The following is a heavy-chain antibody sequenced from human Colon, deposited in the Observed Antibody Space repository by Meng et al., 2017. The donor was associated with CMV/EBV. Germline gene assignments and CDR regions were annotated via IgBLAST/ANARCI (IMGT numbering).Heavy chain of an antibody. J-gene: IGHJ6*02. CDR3: AKAQIAISQYFYYYGMDV. V-gene: IGHV3-23*01. D-gene: IGHD2-21*01. Sequence: GESLKISCAASGFAFSSYAMTWVRQAPGKGLEWVSVISGSGGSTYYADSAKGRFTISRDNSKNTVFLQMDSLRAEDTAIYYCAKAQIAISQYFYYYGMDVWGQGTTVTVSS. CDR2: ISGSGGST. CDR1: GFAFSSYA.